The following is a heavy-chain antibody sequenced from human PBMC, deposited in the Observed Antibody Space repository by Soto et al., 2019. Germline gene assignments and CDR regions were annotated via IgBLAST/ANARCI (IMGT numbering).Heavy chain of an antibody. CDR2: ISAYNGYT. V-gene: IGHV1-18*01. CDR3: ARDPTIFGVVQNYGMDV. CDR1: GLTFSTFG. D-gene: IGHD3-3*01. Sequence: ASVKVSLKASGLTFSTFGISWVRQAPGQRLEWMGWISAYNGYTNYAQKLQGRVTMTTDTSTSTAYMELRSLRSDDTAVYYCARDPTIFGVVQNYGMDVWGQGTTVTVSS. J-gene: IGHJ6*02.